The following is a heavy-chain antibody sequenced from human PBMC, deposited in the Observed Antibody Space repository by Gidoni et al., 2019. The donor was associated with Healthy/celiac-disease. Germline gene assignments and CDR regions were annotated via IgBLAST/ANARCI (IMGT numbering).Heavy chain of an antibody. CDR1: GYSISSGYY. J-gene: IGHJ4*02. CDR2: SYHSGSN. D-gene: IGHD4-17*01. V-gene: IGHV4-38-2*02. Sequence: QVQLQESGPGLVKPSETLSLTCTVSGYSISSGYYWGWLRLPPGKGLEWIGSSYHSGSNYYNPALKSRVTISVDTSKNQFSLKLSSVTAADTAVYYCARSLPVSTVTTLGYFDYWGQGTLVTVSS. CDR3: ARSLPVSTVTTLGYFDY.